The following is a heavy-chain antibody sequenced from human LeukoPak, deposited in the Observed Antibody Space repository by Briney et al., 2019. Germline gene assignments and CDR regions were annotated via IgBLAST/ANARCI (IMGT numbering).Heavy chain of an antibody. CDR2: TYYRSTWYN. J-gene: IGHJ5*02. D-gene: IGHD2-2*01. CDR3: ARRLTQYDCFDP. Sequence: SQTLSLTCAISGDSVSSNSVTWNWIRQSPSRGLEWLGRTYYRSTWYNDYAVSVRGRITVNPDTSKNQFPLHLNSATPEDTAVYYCARRLTQYDCFDPWGQGILVTVSS. V-gene: IGHV6-1*01. CDR1: GDSVSSNSVT.